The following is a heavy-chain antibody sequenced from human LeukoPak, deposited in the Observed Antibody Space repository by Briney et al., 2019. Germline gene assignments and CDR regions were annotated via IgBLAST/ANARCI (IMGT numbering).Heavy chain of an antibody. J-gene: IGHJ4*02. CDR3: AKVSWANYFDY. CDR2: ISGSGGNT. CDR1: GFTFSSYA. D-gene: IGHD6-13*01. V-gene: IGHV3-23*01. Sequence: GGSLRLSCAASGFTFSSYAMSWVRQAPGKGLEWVSAISGSGGNTNYADSVGGRFTISRDNSKNTLYLQMNSLRAEDTAIYYCAKVSWANYFDYWGQGTLVTVSS.